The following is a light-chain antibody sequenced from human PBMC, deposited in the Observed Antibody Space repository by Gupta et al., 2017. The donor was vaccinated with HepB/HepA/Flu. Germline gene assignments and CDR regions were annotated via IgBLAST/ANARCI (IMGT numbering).Light chain of an antibody. V-gene: IGLV1-36*01. CDR3: AAGDDSRSGWV. J-gene: IGLJ3*02. CDR1: SYNIGNNV. CDR2: CED. Sequence: HSLLTPPPPLSAAPSQRVIMSCSGRSYNIGNNVVNGYEQVAGKAPRLLIYCEDLLSSGVADRFSGSKSGRSAALAISGLQSEDEADYYCAAGDDSRSGWVFGGGTKLTVL.